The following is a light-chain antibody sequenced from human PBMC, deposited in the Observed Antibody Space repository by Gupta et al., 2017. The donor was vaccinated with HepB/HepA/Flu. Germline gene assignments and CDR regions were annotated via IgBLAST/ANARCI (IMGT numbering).Light chain of an antibody. Sequence: QTVVTQEPSFSVSPGGTVTFTCGLSSGSVSTNHYPSWYQQTPGQAPRTLICNTNTRSSGVPDRYSGSTLGNKAALTITGAQADDESDYYCVLYMGRGVWMFGGGTKLTVL. V-gene: IGLV8-61*01. CDR3: VLYMGRGVWM. J-gene: IGLJ3*02. CDR2: NTN. CDR1: SGSVSTNHY.